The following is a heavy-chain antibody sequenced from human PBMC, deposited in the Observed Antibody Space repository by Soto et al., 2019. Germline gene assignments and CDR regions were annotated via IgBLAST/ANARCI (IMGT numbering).Heavy chain of an antibody. CDR1: GYTFTSYA. Sequence: ASVKVSCKASGYTFTSYAMHWVRQAPGQRLEWMGWINAGNGNTKYSQKFQGRVTITRDTSASTAYMELSSLRSEDTAVYYCARDFTYYGILTGYLYGMDVWGQGTTVTVSS. J-gene: IGHJ6*02. V-gene: IGHV1-3*01. D-gene: IGHD3-9*01. CDR3: ARDFTYYGILTGYLYGMDV. CDR2: INAGNGNT.